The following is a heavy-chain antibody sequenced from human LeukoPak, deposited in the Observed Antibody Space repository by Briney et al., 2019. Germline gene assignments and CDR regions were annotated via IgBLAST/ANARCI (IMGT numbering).Heavy chain of an antibody. Sequence: SETLSLTCTVSGASITSGDFYCTWIRQHPGNRLEGIGFIYYSGSTYYTPSLKSRVTMSVDTSTNQFSLSLSYVSVADTAVYYCARGSRLGTGSHHFEYWGQGSLVTVSS. CDR3: ARGSRLGTGSHHFEY. V-gene: IGHV4-31*03. CDR1: GASITSGDFY. J-gene: IGHJ4*01. D-gene: IGHD3-16*02. CDR2: IYYSGST.